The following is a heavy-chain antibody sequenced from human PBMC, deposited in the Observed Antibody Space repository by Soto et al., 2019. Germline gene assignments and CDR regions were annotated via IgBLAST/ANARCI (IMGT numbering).Heavy chain of an antibody. CDR2: LYSGGST. V-gene: IGHV3-53*01. J-gene: IGHJ5*02. Sequence: PGGFLRLSCAASGVTVSSNYRSWVRQAPGKGLEWVSVLYSGGSTYYADPVKGRFTISRDNSKNTLWLQMNSLRAEDTAVYYCARHSPGRWFDPWGQGTLVTDSS. CDR1: GVTVSSNY. CDR3: ARHSPGRWFDP.